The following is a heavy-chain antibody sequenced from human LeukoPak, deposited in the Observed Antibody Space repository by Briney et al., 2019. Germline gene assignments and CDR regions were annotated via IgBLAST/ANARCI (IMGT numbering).Heavy chain of an antibody. V-gene: IGHV1-18*01. CDR1: GYTFTSYG. CDR3: ARDIKGSYDILTGYYYPFDY. Sequence: ASVKVSCKASGYTFTSYGISWVRQAPGQGLEWMGWISAYNGNTNYAQKLQGRVTMTTDTSTSTAYMELRSLRSDDTAVYYCARDIKGSYDILTGYYYPFDYWGQGTLVTVSS. CDR2: ISAYNGNT. J-gene: IGHJ4*02. D-gene: IGHD3-9*01.